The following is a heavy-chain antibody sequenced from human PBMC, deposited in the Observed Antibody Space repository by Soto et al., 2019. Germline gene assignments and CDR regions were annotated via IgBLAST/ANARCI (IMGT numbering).Heavy chain of an antibody. CDR2: IDPSDSYT. D-gene: IGHD1-7*01. CDR1: GYSFTSYW. Sequence: EVQLVQSGAEVKKPGESLRISCKVSGYSFTSYWISWVRQMPGKGLEWMGRIDPSDSYTNYSPSFQGHVTISADKSISTAYLQCSILKTSDTAMYYCARRDSNYFSHWGQGTTVTVSS. J-gene: IGHJ6*02. V-gene: IGHV5-10-1*03. CDR3: ARRDSNYFSH.